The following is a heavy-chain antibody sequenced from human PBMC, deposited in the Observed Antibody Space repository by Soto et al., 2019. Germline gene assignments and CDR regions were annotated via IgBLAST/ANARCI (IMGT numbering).Heavy chain of an antibody. J-gene: IGHJ4*02. D-gene: IGHD5-18*01. V-gene: IGHV4-31*03. CDR3: ARAGGQYGSPRIQLWPDY. CDR1: GGSISSGGYY. CDR2: IYYSGST. Sequence: SETLSLTCTVSGGSISSGGYYWSWIRQHPGKGLEWIGYIYYSGSTYYNPSLKSRVTISVDTSKNQFSLKLSSVTAADTAVYYCARAGGQYGSPRIQLWPDYWGQGTLVTVSP.